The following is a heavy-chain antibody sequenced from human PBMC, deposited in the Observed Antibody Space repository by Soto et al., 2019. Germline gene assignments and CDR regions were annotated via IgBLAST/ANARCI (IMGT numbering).Heavy chain of an antibody. D-gene: IGHD3-22*01. CDR2: ISSSSSYI. CDR3: ARMRNYYDSSDTNYFDY. Sequence: GGSLRLSCAASGFTFSSYSMNWVRQAPGKGLEWVSSISSSSSYIYYADSVKGRFTISRDNAKNSLYLQMNSLRAEDTAVYYCARMRNYYDSSDTNYFDYWGQGPLVTVSS. J-gene: IGHJ4*02. CDR1: GFTFSSYS. V-gene: IGHV3-21*01.